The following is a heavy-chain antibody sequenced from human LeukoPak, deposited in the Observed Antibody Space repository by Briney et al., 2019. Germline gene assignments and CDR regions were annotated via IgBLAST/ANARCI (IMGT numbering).Heavy chain of an antibody. J-gene: IGHJ4*02. CDR1: GLTFSSSW. CDR2: INPDGNKK. D-gene: IGHD5-18*01. Sequence: GGSLRLSCAVSGLTFSSSWMDWVRHAPGKGLEWVASINPDGNKKYSADSVKGRFTISRDNAENSLYMQMNSLRVEDTAFYYCARDLAYSRLDYWGQGMLVTVSS. V-gene: IGHV3-7*01. CDR3: ARDLAYSRLDY.